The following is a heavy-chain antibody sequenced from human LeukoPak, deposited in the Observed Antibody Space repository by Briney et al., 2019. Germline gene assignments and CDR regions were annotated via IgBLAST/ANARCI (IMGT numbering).Heavy chain of an antibody. J-gene: IGHJ4*02. CDR1: GDSFSAISVG. D-gene: IGHD1-26*01. CDR3: AREFESGSYRGLYFDY. V-gene: IGHV6-1*01. Sequence: LQTLSLTCAVSGDSFSAISVGWHWFRQSPSRGLEWLGRTYYRSKWGNDFAVSVKSRITINPDTSKNQFSLHLNSVTAADTAVYYCAREFESGSYRGLYFDYWGQGTLVTVSS. CDR2: TYYRSKWGN.